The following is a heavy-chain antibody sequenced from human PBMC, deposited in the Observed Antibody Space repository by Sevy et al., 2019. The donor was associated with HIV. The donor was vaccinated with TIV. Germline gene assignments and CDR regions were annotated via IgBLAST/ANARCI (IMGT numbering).Heavy chain of an antibody. CDR3: AREGYCSSTSCYGFVY. J-gene: IGHJ4*02. CDR2: ISYDGSNK. CDR1: GFTFSSYA. V-gene: IGHV3-30-3*01. Sequence: GGSLRLSCAASGFTFSSYAMHWVRQAPGKGLEWVAVISYDGSNKYYAHSVKGRFTISRDNSKNTLYLQMNSLRAEDTAVYYCAREGYCSSTSCYGFVYWGQGTLVTVSS. D-gene: IGHD2-2*01.